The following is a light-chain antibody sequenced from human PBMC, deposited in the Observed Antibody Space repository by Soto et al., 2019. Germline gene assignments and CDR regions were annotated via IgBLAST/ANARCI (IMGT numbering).Light chain of an antibody. CDR2: DAS. J-gene: IGKJ1*01. Sequence: DIQMTQSPSTLSSSVVDRVTITCRASQSISSWLAWYQQKPGKAPKLLIYDASSLESGVPSRFSGSGSGTEFTLTISSLQPDDFATYYCQQYNSYSTFGQWTKVDIK. V-gene: IGKV1-5*01. CDR1: QSISSW. CDR3: QQYNSYST.